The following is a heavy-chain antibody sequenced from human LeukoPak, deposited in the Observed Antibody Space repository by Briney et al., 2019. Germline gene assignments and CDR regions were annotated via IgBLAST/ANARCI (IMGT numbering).Heavy chain of an antibody. CDR3: ARGGQLWPRDDY. J-gene: IGHJ4*02. Sequence: SETLSLTCAVSGGSISSSSSICWTWVRQPPGKGLEWIGYISYSGSTNYNPSLKSRVTISADTSKNQFSLKLSSVTAADTAVYYCARGGQLWPRDDYWGQGTLVTVSS. CDR2: ISYSGST. V-gene: IGHV4-61*01. CDR1: GGSISSSSSIC. D-gene: IGHD3-16*01.